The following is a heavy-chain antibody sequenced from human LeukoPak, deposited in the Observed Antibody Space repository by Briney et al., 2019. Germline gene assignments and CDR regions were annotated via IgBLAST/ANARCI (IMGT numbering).Heavy chain of an antibody. CDR1: GGSISSGGYY. J-gene: IGHJ4*02. Sequence: SETLSLTCTVSGGSISSGGYYWSWIRQHPGKGLEWIGYIYYSGSTNYNPSFKSRVTISVDTSKNQFSLKLSSVTAADTAVYYCARGGRDTATDYWGQGTLVTVSS. V-gene: IGHV4-61*08. CDR3: ARGGRDTATDY. D-gene: IGHD5-18*01. CDR2: IYYSGST.